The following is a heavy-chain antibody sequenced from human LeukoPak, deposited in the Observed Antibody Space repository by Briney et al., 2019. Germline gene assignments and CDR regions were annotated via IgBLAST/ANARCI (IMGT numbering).Heavy chain of an antibody. D-gene: IGHD6-13*01. V-gene: IGHV3-7*01. J-gene: IGHJ4*02. Sequence: GGSLRLSCAVSGFSVSGYWMTWVRQAPGKGLEWVANIKQDGSEKNYVDSVKGRFTISRDNAENSLFLQMNSLRVEDTAVYYCAREWQGGVAAAGTRIEGDYWGQGTLVAVSS. CDR2: IKQDGSEK. CDR3: AREWQGGVAAAGTRIEGDY. CDR1: GFSVSGYW.